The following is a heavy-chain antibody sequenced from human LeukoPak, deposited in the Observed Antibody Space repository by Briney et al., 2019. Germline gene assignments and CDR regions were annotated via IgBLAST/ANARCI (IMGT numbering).Heavy chain of an antibody. V-gene: IGHV3-33*01. CDR1: GFTFSSYG. J-gene: IGHJ3*02. CDR3: ASLPGYTGAFRPEDAFDI. D-gene: IGHD6-13*01. CDR2: IWYDGSNK. Sequence: RSLRLSCAASGFTFSSYGMHWVRQAPGKGLEWVAVIWYDGSNKYYADSVKGRFTISRDNSKNTLYLQMNSLRAEDTAVYYCASLPGYTGAFRPEDAFDIWGQGTMVTVSS.